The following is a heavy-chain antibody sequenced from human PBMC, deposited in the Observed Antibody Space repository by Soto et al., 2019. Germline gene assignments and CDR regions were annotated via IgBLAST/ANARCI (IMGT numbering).Heavy chain of an antibody. CDR2: ISYDGSNK. J-gene: IGHJ4*02. D-gene: IGHD3-10*01. Sequence: GGSLRLSCAASGFTFSSYGMHWVRQAPGKGLEWVAVISYDGSNKYYADSVKGRFTISRDNSKNTLYLQMNSLRAEDTAVYYCAKDRTTMVRGVIQYYFDYWGQGTLVTVSS. CDR3: AKDRTTMVRGVIQYYFDY. CDR1: GFTFSSYG. V-gene: IGHV3-30*18.